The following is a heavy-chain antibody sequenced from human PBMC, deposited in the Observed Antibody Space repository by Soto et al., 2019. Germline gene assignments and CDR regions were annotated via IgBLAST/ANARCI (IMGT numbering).Heavy chain of an antibody. CDR1: GGSISSGSYY. CDR3: AIKGPRHCGGDCYPVDY. J-gene: IGHJ4*02. Sequence: PSETLSLTCTVSGGSISSGSYYWGWIRQPPGKGLEYIGNIYYTGSTYYNPSLESRVTISVDTSKNQFPLKLSSVTAADTAVYYCAIKGPRHCGGDCYPVDYWGQGTLVTVSS. CDR2: IYYTGST. V-gene: IGHV4-39*01. D-gene: IGHD2-21*02.